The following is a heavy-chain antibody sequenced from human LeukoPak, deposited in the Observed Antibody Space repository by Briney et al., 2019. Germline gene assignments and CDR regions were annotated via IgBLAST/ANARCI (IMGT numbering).Heavy chain of an antibody. CDR1: GFTFSSYA. Sequence: GGSLRLSCAASGFTFSSYAMNWVRQAPGKGLEWVSYISNSGNSIYYADSVKGRFTISRDNAKNSLYLQMNSLRAEDTAVYYCAREKNGGNSAFDYWGQGTLVTVSS. V-gene: IGHV3-48*03. CDR3: AREKNGGNSAFDY. CDR2: ISNSGNSI. D-gene: IGHD4-23*01. J-gene: IGHJ4*02.